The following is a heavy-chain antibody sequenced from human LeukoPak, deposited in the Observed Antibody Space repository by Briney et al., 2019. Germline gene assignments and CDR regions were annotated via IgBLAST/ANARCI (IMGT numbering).Heavy chain of an antibody. J-gene: IGHJ4*02. CDR1: GFTFSSYD. V-gene: IGHV3-23*01. CDR2: IIGSGFNT. Sequence: HPGGSLRLSCAGSGFTFSSYDMSWVRQAPGKGLEWVSDIIGSGFNTYYADSVKGRFTISRDTSKNTLYLQMSSLRAEDTAVYYCAKFDYGDYWGQGTLVTVSS. CDR3: AKFDYGDY.